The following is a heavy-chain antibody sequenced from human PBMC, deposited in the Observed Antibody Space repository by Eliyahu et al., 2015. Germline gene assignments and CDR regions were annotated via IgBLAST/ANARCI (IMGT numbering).Heavy chain of an antibody. CDR2: IIPILGIA. J-gene: IGHJ6*02. CDR3: ARDLPPYSSSAEDDYYYGMDV. V-gene: IGHV1-69*04. D-gene: IGHD6-6*01. Sequence: EVKKPGSSVKVSCKASGGTFSSYAISWVRQAPGQGLEWMGRIIPILGIANYAQKFQGRVTITGGQTHNPTHLGPNRPRSEGTAVYYCARDLPPYSSSAEDDYYYGMDVWGQGTTVTVSS. CDR1: GGTFSSYA.